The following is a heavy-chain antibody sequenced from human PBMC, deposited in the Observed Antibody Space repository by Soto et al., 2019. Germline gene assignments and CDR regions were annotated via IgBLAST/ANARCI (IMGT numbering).Heavy chain of an antibody. CDR2: MSPNGGAT. Sequence: QVQLVQSGAEVTKPGASVKVSCKASGYTFTTYDINWVRQATGQGLEWLGWMSPNGGATGYAQKFQGRVTMTRDTSMTTTYMELSNLRSEDTAMYYCASGVDAGVDGWGQGTTVTVSS. CDR1: GYTFTTYD. J-gene: IGHJ6*02. CDR3: ASGVDAGVDG. D-gene: IGHD1-1*01. V-gene: IGHV1-8*01.